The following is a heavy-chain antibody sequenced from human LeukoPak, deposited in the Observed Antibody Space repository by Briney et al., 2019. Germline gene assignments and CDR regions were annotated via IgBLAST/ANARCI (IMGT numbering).Heavy chain of an antibody. Sequence: PGGSLRLSCAASGFTFSSYWMHWVRQAPGKGLVWVSRINSDGSNTNYADSVKGRFTISRDNAKNTLYLQMNSLRAEDTAVYYCARVGDSSGYYGYYYYYYGMDVWGQGTMVTVSS. CDR1: GFTFSSYW. V-gene: IGHV3-74*01. J-gene: IGHJ6*02. CDR3: ARVGDSSGYYGYYYYYYGMDV. D-gene: IGHD3-22*01. CDR2: INSDGSNT.